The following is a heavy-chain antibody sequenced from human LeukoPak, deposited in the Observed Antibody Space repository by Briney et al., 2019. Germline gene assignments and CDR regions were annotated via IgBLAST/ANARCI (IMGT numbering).Heavy chain of an antibody. Sequence: SETLSLTCAVSGVSISSGGYSWSWIRQPPGKGLEWIGYIYHSGSTYYNPSLKSRVTISVDRSKNQFSLKLSSVTAADTAVYYCARDRGSSSFGWFDPWGQGTLVTVSS. J-gene: IGHJ5*02. V-gene: IGHV4-30-2*01. CDR3: ARDRGSSSFGWFDP. D-gene: IGHD6-6*01. CDR1: GVSISSGGYS. CDR2: IYHSGST.